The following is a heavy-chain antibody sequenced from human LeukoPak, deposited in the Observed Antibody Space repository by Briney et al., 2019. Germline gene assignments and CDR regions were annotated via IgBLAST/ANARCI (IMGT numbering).Heavy chain of an antibody. D-gene: IGHD3-3*01. CDR2: ISAYNGNT. Sequence: EASVKVSCKASGYTFTSYGISWVRQAPGQGLEWMGWISAYNGNTNYAQKLQGRVTMTTDTSTSTAYMELRSLRSDDTAVYYCARGPRITIFGVVTYDAFDIWGQGTMVTVSS. V-gene: IGHV1-18*01. CDR1: GYTFTSYG. J-gene: IGHJ3*02. CDR3: ARGPRITIFGVVTYDAFDI.